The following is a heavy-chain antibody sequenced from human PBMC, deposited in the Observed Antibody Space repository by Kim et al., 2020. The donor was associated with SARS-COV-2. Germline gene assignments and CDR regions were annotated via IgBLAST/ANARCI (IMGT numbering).Heavy chain of an antibody. D-gene: IGHD6-13*01. V-gene: IGHV4-59*09. CDR3: ARGGYSSSWYNWDY. Sequence: NPPLKSRVTRSVDTSKNQFSLKLSSVTAADTAVYYCARGGYSSSWYNWDYWGQGTLVTVSS. J-gene: IGHJ4*02.